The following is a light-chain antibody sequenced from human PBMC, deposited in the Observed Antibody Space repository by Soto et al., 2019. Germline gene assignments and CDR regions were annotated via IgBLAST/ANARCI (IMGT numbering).Light chain of an antibody. CDR2: DAS. CDR3: QQYDNLPLSIP. CDR1: QGISNY. J-gene: IGKJ5*01. Sequence: DIQMTQSPSSLSASVGDRVTITCQASQGISNYLNWYQQKPGKAPKLLIYDASNLETGVPSRFSASGSGTDFTFAIRSLQPEDIATYYCQQYDNLPLSIPFGQRKRRQIK. V-gene: IGKV1-33*01.